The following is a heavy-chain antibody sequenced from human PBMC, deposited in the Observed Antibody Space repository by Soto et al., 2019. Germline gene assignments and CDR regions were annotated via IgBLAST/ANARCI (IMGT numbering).Heavy chain of an antibody. Sequence: GGSLRLSCAASGFTFSSYAMSWVRQAPGKGLEWVSGISGSGGNTYYADSVKGRFTISRDNSKNNLYLQMNSLRAEDTAVYYCVKDVSGSYSWGQGTLVTVSS. J-gene: IGHJ4*02. CDR2: ISGSGGNT. D-gene: IGHD1-26*01. CDR1: GFTFSSYA. CDR3: VKDVSGSYS. V-gene: IGHV3-23*01.